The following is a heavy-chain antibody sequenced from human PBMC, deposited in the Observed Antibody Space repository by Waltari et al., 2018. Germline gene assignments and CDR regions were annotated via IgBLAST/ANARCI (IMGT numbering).Heavy chain of an antibody. CDR2: ISGSGGST. J-gene: IGHJ6*02. CDR1: GFTFSSYA. CDR3: AKVEVGGYSGYDLLGPMDV. D-gene: IGHD5-12*01. Sequence: EVQLLESGGGLVQPGGSLRLSCAASGFTFSSYAMSWVRQAPGKGLEWVSAISGSGGSTYYADAVKGRFTISRDNSKNTLYLQMNSLRAEDTAVYYCAKVEVGGYSGYDLLGPMDVWGQGTTVTVSS. V-gene: IGHV3-23*01.